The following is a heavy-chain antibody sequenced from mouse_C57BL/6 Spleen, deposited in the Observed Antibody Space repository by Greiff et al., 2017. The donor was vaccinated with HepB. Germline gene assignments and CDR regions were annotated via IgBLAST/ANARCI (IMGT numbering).Heavy chain of an antibody. CDR3: TRSMSTTGYWYFDV. CDR1: GYTFTSFW. V-gene: IGHV1-5*01. Sequence: EVQLQQSGTVLARPGASVKMSCKTSGYTFTSFWMHWVKQRPGQGLEWIGAIYPGNSDTSYNQKFKGKAKLTAVTSASTAYMELSSLTNEDSAVYYCTRSMSTTGYWYFDVWGTGTTVTVSS. CDR2: IYPGNSDT. D-gene: IGHD2-4*01. J-gene: IGHJ1*03.